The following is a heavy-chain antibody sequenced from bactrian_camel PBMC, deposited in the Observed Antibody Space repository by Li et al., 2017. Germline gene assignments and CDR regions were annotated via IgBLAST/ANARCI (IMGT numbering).Heavy chain of an antibody. D-gene: IGHD2*01. CDR2: ITWSGKST. V-gene: IGHV3S60*01. Sequence: HVQLVESGGGSVQPGGSLKLSCVASGYTYNGYCKGWFRQAPGKDREGVSCITWSGKSTSYADSVEGRFTISRDNAKNTLYLQMDSVKSEDTATYFCAPVVSNYWGQGTQVTVS. J-gene: IGHJ4*01. CDR1: GYTYNGYC. CDR3: APVVSNY.